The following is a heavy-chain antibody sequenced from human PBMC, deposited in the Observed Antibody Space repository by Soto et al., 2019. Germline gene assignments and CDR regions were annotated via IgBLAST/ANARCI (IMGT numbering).Heavy chain of an antibody. CDR2: VNPILSMS. CDR1: GGTFSSYT. V-gene: IGHV1-69*02. CDR3: ATSYGSGYRAFDY. J-gene: IGHJ4*02. Sequence: SVKVSCKASGGTFSSYTISWVRQAPGLGLEWMGRVNPILSMSNYAQRFQGRVTMTADKSTSTAYMELSGLRSEDTAMYYCATSYGSGYRAFDYWGQGALVTVSS. D-gene: IGHD3-10*01.